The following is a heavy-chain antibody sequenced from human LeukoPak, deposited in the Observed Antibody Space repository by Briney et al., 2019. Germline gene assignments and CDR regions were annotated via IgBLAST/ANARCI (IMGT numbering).Heavy chain of an antibody. CDR2: ISGSGGSA. V-gene: IGHV3-23*01. CDR1: GFTFSSYA. J-gene: IGHJ4*02. Sequence: GGSLRLSCAASGFTFSSYAMSWVRQAPGQVLEWVSAISGSGGSAYYADSVKGRFTISRDNSKNTLYLQMNSLRAEDTAVYYCANARYYYDSSGYWGQGTLVTVSS. CDR3: ANARYYYDSSGY. D-gene: IGHD3-22*01.